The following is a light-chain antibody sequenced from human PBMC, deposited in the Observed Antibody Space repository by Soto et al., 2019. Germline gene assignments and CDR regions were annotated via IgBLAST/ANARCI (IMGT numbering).Light chain of an antibody. Sequence: QSVLTQPASVSGSPGQSITISCTGTSSDVGSYNYVSWYQQHPGKAPKLMIYEVSNRPSGVSNRFSGSKSGNTASLTISGPQADEEADYYCSSYTSSSVVFGGGNKLTVL. J-gene: IGLJ2*01. V-gene: IGLV2-14*01. CDR1: SSDVGSYNY. CDR3: SSYTSSSVV. CDR2: EVS.